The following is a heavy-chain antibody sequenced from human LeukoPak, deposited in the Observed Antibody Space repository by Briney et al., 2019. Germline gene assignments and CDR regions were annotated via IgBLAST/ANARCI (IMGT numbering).Heavy chain of an antibody. Sequence: GGSLRLSCAASGFTFNNYAMHWVRQAPGKGLEWVAVISYDGSNKYYADSVKGRFTISRDNSKNTLYLQMNSLRAEDTAVYYCASILFVARAFDIWGQGTMVTVSS. J-gene: IGHJ3*02. D-gene: IGHD2-21*01. CDR2: ISYDGSNK. CDR1: GFTFNNYA. V-gene: IGHV3-30-3*01. CDR3: ASILFVARAFDI.